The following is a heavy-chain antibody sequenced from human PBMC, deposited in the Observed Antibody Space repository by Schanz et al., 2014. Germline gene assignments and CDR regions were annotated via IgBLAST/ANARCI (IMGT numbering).Heavy chain of an antibody. Sequence: QVQLVQSGAEVKKPGSSVKVSCKASGGTFSSYTINWVRQAPGQGLEWMGRIIPSLGLAKYEQKFQDKVTITADTSTTTAYMELSSLRSEDTAVYYCAREYGGSPSDFWGQGTLVTVSS. D-gene: IGHD4-17*01. CDR2: IIPSLGLA. CDR3: AREYGGSPSDF. V-gene: IGHV1-69*08. J-gene: IGHJ4*02. CDR1: GGTFSSYT.